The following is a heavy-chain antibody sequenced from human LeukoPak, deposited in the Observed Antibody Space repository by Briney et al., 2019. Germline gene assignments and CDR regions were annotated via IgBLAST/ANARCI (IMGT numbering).Heavy chain of an antibody. D-gene: IGHD2-21*01. V-gene: IGHV3-23*01. Sequence: GGSLRLSCVGSGFTFRSHAMSWVRQAPEKGLEFVSGNENGGTTYYADSVKGRFSISRDNSKNTLYLQMDSLGGEDTAVYYCAKDFRIGYSAHFDYWGQGALVTVSS. CDR1: GFTFRSHA. J-gene: IGHJ4*02. CDR2: NENGGTT. CDR3: AKDFRIGYSAHFDY.